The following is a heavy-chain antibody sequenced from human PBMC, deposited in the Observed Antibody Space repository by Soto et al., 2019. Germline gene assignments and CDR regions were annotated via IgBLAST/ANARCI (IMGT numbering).Heavy chain of an antibody. V-gene: IGHV4-34*01. CDR2: NNHNGST. Sequence: PETLSLNYAVYGGSFSGYYWSWIRQPPGQGLEWKGENNHNGSTNYNPSLKSRDTKTLDTSKNQFSLKLSSVTAADPAVYCCERMTTVTMSDYSGQGTLVSVSS. CDR1: GGSFSGYY. CDR3: ERMTTVTMSDY. J-gene: IGHJ4*02. D-gene: IGHD4-17*01.